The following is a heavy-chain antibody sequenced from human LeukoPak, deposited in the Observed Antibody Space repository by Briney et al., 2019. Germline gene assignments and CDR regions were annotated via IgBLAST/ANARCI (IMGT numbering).Heavy chain of an antibody. V-gene: IGHV4-61*01. J-gene: IGHJ4*02. CDR3: ARSPQYFDRLLDGDSHYFFDS. D-gene: IGHD3-9*01. Sequence: SETLSLTCIVSDYSISSGYFWSWIRQPPGRGLEWIGYIYYNERSNYNPSLRSRVSISIDTSKNQFSLKLNSVTAADSAVYYCARSPQYFDRLLDGDSHYFFDSWGQGTLVTVSS. CDR1: DYSISSGYF. CDR2: IYYNERS.